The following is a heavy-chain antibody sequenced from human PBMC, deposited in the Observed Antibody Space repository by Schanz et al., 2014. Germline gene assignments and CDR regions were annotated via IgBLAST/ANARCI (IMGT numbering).Heavy chain of an antibody. CDR1: GGSISSHF. CDR2: MYHSGSS. Sequence: QVQLQESGPGLVKPSETLSLTCTVSGGSISSHFWSWIRQPPGKGLEWIGYMYHSGSSNYNPSLKIRVTISVDTSKNQFSLKMTSLTAADTAVYFCARVGGGILTSWYSLDSWGQGTLVTVSS. D-gene: IGHD2-8*02. V-gene: IGHV4-59*11. CDR3: ARVGGGILTSWYSLDS. J-gene: IGHJ4*02.